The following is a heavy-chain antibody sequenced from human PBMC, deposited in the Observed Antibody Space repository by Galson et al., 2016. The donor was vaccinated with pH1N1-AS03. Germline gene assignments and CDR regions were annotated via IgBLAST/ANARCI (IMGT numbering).Heavy chain of an antibody. CDR1: GDSISTSNW. V-gene: IGHV4-4*02. Sequence: ETLSLTCAVSGDSISTSNWWSWVRQPPGKGLEWIGEVSHAGRTNYSPSLKSRVTISLDKSKNQFSLQLTSVTAVDTAVYYCARDVLPYSLGLDVWGQGTTVTVSS. D-gene: IGHD5-18*01. CDR3: ARDVLPYSLGLDV. CDR2: VSHAGRT. J-gene: IGHJ6*02.